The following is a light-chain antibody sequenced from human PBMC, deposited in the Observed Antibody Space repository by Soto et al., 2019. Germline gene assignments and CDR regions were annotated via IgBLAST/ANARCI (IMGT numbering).Light chain of an antibody. CDR2: EVS. J-gene: IGLJ2*01. CDR3: SSYGGSTTVV. CDR1: SSYVGGYNY. Sequence: QSALTQPPSASGSPGQSVTISCTGSSSYVGGYNYVSWYQQHPGKSPKLMMYEVSKRPSGVPDRLSGSKSGNTASLTVSGLQAEDEADYYCSSYGGSTTVVFGGGTKLTVL. V-gene: IGLV2-8*01.